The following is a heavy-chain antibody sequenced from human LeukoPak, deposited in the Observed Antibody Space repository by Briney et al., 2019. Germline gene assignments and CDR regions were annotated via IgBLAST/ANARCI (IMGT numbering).Heavy chain of an antibody. Sequence: PGGSLRLSCAASGFTFSDYYWSWIRQPPGKGLEWIGAINHSGSTNYNPSLKSRVTISVDTSKNQFSLKLSSVTAADTAVYYCARDRNYYGSGSYYKRYAFDIWGQGTMVTVSS. CDR3: ARDRNYYGSGSYYKRYAFDI. CDR2: INHSGST. D-gene: IGHD3-10*01. V-gene: IGHV4-34*01. J-gene: IGHJ3*02. CDR1: GFTFSDYY.